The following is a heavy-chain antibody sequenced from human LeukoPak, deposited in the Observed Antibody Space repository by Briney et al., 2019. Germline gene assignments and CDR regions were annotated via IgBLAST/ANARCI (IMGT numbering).Heavy chain of an antibody. D-gene: IGHD2-2*01. V-gene: IGHV3-33*06. Sequence: PGGSLRLSCAASGFTFSSYGMHWVRQAPGKGLEWVAVIWYDGSNKYYADSVKGRFTISRDNSKNTLYLQMNSLGAEDTAVYYCAKDVGYCSSTSCYEDYYMDVWGKGTTVTVSS. CDR2: IWYDGSNK. J-gene: IGHJ6*03. CDR1: GFTFSSYG. CDR3: AKDVGYCSSTSCYEDYYMDV.